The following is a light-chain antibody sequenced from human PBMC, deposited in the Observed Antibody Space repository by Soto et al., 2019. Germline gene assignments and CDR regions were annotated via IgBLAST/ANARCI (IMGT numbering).Light chain of an antibody. CDR1: QGINNH. CDR2: VAS. V-gene: IGKV1-9*01. Sequence: QXSHSPSSLSASVVYIITITFRASQGINNHLAWYQQKPGKAPKLLIYVASTLQSGVPSRFSGSGSGTDFTLTINSLQPEDFETYYCKKINSRNLTFGGGTKVDIK. J-gene: IGKJ4*01. CDR3: KKINSRNLT.